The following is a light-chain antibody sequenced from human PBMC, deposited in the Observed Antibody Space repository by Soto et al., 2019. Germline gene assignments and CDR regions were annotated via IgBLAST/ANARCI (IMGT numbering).Light chain of an antibody. CDR3: QQSYSPWT. Sequence: DIQMTQSPSTLSASVGDRVTIICRASQTISSWLAWYQQKRGKAPKLLIYKASSCESGAPSRGTGSGTGSEFTLTIIHLDPDEFSSYYRQQSYSPWTFGQGTKVDIK. CDR2: KAS. J-gene: IGKJ1*01. CDR1: QTISSW. V-gene: IGKV1-5*03.